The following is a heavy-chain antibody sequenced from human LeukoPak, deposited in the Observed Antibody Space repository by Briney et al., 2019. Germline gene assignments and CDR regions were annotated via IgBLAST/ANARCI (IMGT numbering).Heavy chain of an antibody. CDR2: ISSSGSYI. CDR3: ARDVGWSAAAGMEYYFDY. CDR1: RFTFSSYS. J-gene: IGHJ4*02. V-gene: IGHV3-21*01. Sequence: GGSLRLSCAASRFTFSSYSMNWVRQAPGKGLEWVSSISSSGSYIYYADSVKGRFTISRDNAKNSLYLQMNSLRAEDTAVYYCARDVGWSAAAGMEYYFDYWGQGTLVTVSS. D-gene: IGHD6-13*01.